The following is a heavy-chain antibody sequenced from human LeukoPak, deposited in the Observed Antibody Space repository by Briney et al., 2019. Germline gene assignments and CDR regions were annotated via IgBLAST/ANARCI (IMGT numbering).Heavy chain of an antibody. V-gene: IGHV1-18*01. J-gene: IGHJ6*03. CDR2: ISAYNGNT. D-gene: IGHD2-15*01. CDR3: ARDLLVVVVSHMDV. Sequence: GASVKVSCKASGYTFTSYGISWVRQAPGQGLEWMGWISAYNGNTNYAQKLQGRVTMTTDTSTSTAYMELRSLRSDDTAVYYCARDLLVVVVSHMDVWGKGTTVTVSS. CDR1: GYTFTSYG.